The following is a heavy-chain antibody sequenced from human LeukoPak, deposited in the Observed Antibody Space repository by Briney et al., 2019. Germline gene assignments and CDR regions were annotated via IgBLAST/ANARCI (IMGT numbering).Heavy chain of an antibody. V-gene: IGHV3-11*01. CDR1: GFPFRDYY. J-gene: IGHJ6*02. Sequence: PGGSLRLSCAASGFPFRDYYMTWIRQAPGKGQEWISYISRSGDSLYYADSVEGRFTISRDNAKNSLFLQMNSLRADDTAVYYCAREVVIFPDYYYYGMDVWGQGTTVTVSS. CDR3: AREVVIFPDYYYYGMDV. D-gene: IGHD3-9*01. CDR2: ISRSGDSL.